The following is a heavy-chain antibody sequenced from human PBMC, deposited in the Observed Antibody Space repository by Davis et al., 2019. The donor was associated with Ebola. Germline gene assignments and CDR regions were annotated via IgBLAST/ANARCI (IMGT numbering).Heavy chain of an antibody. D-gene: IGHD2-2*01. J-gene: IGHJ4*02. CDR3: ARDVVEEGFDY. Sequence: MPSETLSLTCTVSGGSISSYYWSWIRQPPGKGLEWIGYIYYSGSTNYNPSLKSRVPISVDPSKNQFSLKLSSVTAADTAVYYCARDVVEEGFDYWGQGTLVTVSS. CDR1: GGSISSYY. CDR2: IYYSGST. V-gene: IGHV4-59*01.